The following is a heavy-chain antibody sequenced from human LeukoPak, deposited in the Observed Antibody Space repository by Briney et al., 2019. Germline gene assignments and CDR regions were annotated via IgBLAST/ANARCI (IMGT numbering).Heavy chain of an antibody. CDR1: GYTFTSYD. CDR3: ARDSLRFLEWLSPSYGMDV. Sequence: ASVKVSCKASGYTFTSYDINWVRQATGQGLELMGWMNPNSGNTGYAQKFQGRVTMTRNTSISTAYMELSSLRSEDTAVYYCARDSLRFLEWLSPSYGMDVWGQGTTVTVSS. D-gene: IGHD3-3*01. J-gene: IGHJ6*02. V-gene: IGHV1-8*01. CDR2: MNPNSGNT.